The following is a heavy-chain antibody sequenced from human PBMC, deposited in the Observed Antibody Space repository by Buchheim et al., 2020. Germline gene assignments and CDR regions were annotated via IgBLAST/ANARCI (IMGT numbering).Heavy chain of an antibody. D-gene: IGHD6-13*01. CDR3: AGGLVQQVVLLSNYYYYRMDV. Sequence: QVQLVQSGAEVKKPGSSVKVSCKASGGTFSSYAINWVRQAPGQGLEWRGGIVPIFGSPNYGQKFQGRVTINADESTSTAYIELSSLRSEDTAVYYCAGGLVQQVVLLSNYYYYRMDVWGQGTT. CDR2: IVPIFGSP. CDR1: GGTFSSYA. V-gene: IGHV1-69*12. J-gene: IGHJ6*02.